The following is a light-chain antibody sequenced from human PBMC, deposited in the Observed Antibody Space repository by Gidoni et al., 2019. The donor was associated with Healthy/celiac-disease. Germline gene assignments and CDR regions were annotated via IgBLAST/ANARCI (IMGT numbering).Light chain of an antibody. CDR3: QQSYSTPRT. Sequence: DIQMIQSPSSLSASVGDRVTITCRASQSISSYLNWYQQKPGKAPKLLIYAASSLQSGVPSRFSGSGSGTDFTLTISSLQLEDFATYYCQQSYSTPRTFGQGTKVEIK. CDR1: QSISSY. V-gene: IGKV1-39*01. J-gene: IGKJ1*01. CDR2: AAS.